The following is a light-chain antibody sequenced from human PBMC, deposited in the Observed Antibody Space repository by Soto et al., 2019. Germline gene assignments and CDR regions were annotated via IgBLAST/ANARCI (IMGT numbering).Light chain of an antibody. CDR2: GAT. CDR3: QQTYNTPLT. Sequence: DIQMTQSPSSLSASVGDRVTITCRASQTITTYLNWYQQRPGKAPKLLIFGATALQGGVPSRFSGSGSGTDFTLTIRSLQPEDFATYHCQQTYNTPLTFGGATKVEIK. V-gene: IGKV1-39*01. CDR1: QTITTY. J-gene: IGKJ4*01.